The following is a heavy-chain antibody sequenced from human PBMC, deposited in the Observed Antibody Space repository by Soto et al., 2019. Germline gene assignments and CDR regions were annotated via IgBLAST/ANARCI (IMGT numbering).Heavy chain of an antibody. D-gene: IGHD2-2*01. CDR3: AKGDRNQPAVVDY. V-gene: IGHV3-23*01. Sequence: EVQLLESGGGRIQPGGSLRLSCAASGFTFSSYAMNWVRQVPGKGLQWVSGISGSGSSTYYSDSVRGRFTISRDNSRTTLYLQMSSLRVEDTALYYCAKGDRNQPAVVDYWGQGTLVTVSS. CDR2: ISGSGSST. CDR1: GFTFSSYA. J-gene: IGHJ4*02.